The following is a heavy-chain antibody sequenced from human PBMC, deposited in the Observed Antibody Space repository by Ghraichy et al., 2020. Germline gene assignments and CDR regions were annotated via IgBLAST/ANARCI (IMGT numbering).Heavy chain of an antibody. CDR2: IYGGGST. Sequence: GGSLRLSCAASGFTVSTDYMNWVRQAPGRGLEWVSVIYGGGSTFYADSVKGRFTISRDDSKNTLYLQMNSLRAEDTAVYYGAKEPAGNITEGGMDVWGQGTTVTVSS. CDR1: GFTVSTDY. J-gene: IGHJ6*02. D-gene: IGHD1-14*01. CDR3: AKEPAGNITEGGMDV. V-gene: IGHV3-53*01.